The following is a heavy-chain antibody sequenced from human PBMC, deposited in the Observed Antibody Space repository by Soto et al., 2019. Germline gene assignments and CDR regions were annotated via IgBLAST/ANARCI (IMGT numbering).Heavy chain of an antibody. V-gene: IGHV1-69*13. CDR3: ARDYYDSSGRRHYFDY. J-gene: IGHJ4*02. Sequence: SVKVSCNASGGTFSTNAISWVRQAPGQGLEWMGAIIPISGTAHYVPKLQGRVTITADESTTTAYMELSSLRSDDTAVYYCARDYYDSSGRRHYFDYWGQGTLVTVSS. CDR2: IIPISGTA. CDR1: GGTFSTNA. D-gene: IGHD3-22*01.